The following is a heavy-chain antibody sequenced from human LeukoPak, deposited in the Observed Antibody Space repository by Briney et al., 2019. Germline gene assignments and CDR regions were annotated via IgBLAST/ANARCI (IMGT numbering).Heavy chain of an antibody. D-gene: IGHD5-18*01. Sequence: SETLSLTCAVYGGSFSGYYWSWIRQPPGKGLEWIGEINHSGSTNYNPSLKSRVTISVDMSKNQFSLKLSSVTAADTAVYYCARVGYSYGFYYYYYYGMDVWGQGTTVTVSS. CDR1: GGSFSGYY. CDR3: ARVGYSYGFYYYYYYGMDV. V-gene: IGHV4-34*01. CDR2: INHSGST. J-gene: IGHJ6*02.